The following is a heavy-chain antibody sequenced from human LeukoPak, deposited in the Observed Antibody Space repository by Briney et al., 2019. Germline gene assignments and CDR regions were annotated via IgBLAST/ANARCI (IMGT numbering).Heavy chain of an antibody. D-gene: IGHD4-23*01. CDR1: GFTFSSYA. V-gene: IGHV3-23*01. Sequence: GGSLRLSCAASGFTFSSYAMSWVRQAPGKGLEWVSAISGSGGSTYYADSVKGRFTISRDNSKNTLYLQMNSLRAEDTAVYYCAKGPDDYGGNSGYYFDYWGQGTLVTVSS. CDR2: ISGSGGST. J-gene: IGHJ4*02. CDR3: AKGPDDYGGNSGYYFDY.